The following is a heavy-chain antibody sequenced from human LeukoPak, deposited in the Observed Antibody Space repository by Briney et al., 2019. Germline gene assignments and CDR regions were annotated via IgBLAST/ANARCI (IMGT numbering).Heavy chain of an antibody. D-gene: IGHD3-22*01. CDR1: GFTFSSYA. CDR2: SSGSGGST. CDR3: AKGDSGYYYDSSGYLNWFDP. Sequence: QPGGSLRLSCAASGFTFSSYAMSWVRQAPGKGLEWVSVSSGSGGSTYYVDSVKGRFTISRDNSKNTLSLQMNSLRAEDTAVYYCAKGDSGYYYDSSGYLNWFDPWGQGTLVTVSS. V-gene: IGHV3-23*01. J-gene: IGHJ5*02.